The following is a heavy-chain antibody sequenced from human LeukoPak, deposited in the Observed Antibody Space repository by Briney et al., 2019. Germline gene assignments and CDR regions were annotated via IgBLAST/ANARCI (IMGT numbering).Heavy chain of an antibody. CDR3: AKTSISGGYFDY. V-gene: IGHV3-23*01. Sequence: GGSLRLSCAASGFTFSSYAMSWVRQAPGKGLEWVSAISGSGGSTYYADSVRGRLTISRDNSKNTLYLQMNSLRAEDTAVYYCAKTSISGGYFDYWGQGTLVTVSS. CDR1: GFTFSSYA. D-gene: IGHD3-10*01. CDR2: ISGSGGST. J-gene: IGHJ4*02.